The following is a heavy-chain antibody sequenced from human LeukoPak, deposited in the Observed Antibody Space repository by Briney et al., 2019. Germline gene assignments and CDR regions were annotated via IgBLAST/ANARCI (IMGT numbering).Heavy chain of an antibody. V-gene: IGHV4-59*12. CDR3: ARGLGPTYCGGDCPPHGAFDI. CDR1: GGSISSYY. J-gene: IGHJ3*02. D-gene: IGHD2-21*02. Sequence: PSETLSLTCTVSGGSISSYYWSWIRQPPGKGLEWIGYIYYSGSTNYNPSLKSRVTISVDTSKNQFSLKLSSVTAADTAVYYCARGLGPTYCGGDCPPHGAFDIWGQGTMVTVSS. CDR2: IYYSGST.